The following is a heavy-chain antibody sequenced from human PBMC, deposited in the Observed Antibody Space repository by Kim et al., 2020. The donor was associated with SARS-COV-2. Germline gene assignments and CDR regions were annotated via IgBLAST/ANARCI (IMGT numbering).Heavy chain of an antibody. Sequence: YADSVKGRCTISRDNTKNTLYRQLNSLRAEDTVVYYCAIVASKLLFLNFGYWGQGTLVTVSP. J-gene: IGHJ4*02. CDR3: AIVASKLLFLNFGY. V-gene: IGHV3-23*01. D-gene: IGHD1-26*01.